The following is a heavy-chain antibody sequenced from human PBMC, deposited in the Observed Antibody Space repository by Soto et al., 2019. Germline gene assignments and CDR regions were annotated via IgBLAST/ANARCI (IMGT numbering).Heavy chain of an antibody. J-gene: IGHJ4*02. V-gene: IGHV3-74*01. CDR1: GFTFSSYW. D-gene: IGHD2-21*01. CDR3: ARGSEPDCGGDCYGAHYFDY. CDR2: INSDGSST. Sequence: GGSLRLSCAASGFTFSSYWMHWVRQAPGKGLVWVSRINSDGSSTSYADSVKGRFTISRDNAKNTLYLQMNSLRAEDTAVYYCARGSEPDCGGDCYGAHYFDYWGQGTLVTVSS.